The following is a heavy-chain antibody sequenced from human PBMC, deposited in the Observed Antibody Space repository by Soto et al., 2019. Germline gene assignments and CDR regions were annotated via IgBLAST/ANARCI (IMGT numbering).Heavy chain of an antibody. J-gene: IGHJ3*01. Sequence: HGEPLKISCQVSGYTFTNYWVAWVRQMPGKGLEWMGIVFPGDSETRYSPSFQGQVTFSADQSTSTAFLKWNSLRASDTAVYYCARTGDCTDSICYMSGGALNVWGQGTLVTVSS. D-gene: IGHD2-8*01. CDR3: ARTGDCTDSICYMSGGALNV. CDR2: VFPGDSET. V-gene: IGHV5-51*01. CDR1: GYTFTNYW.